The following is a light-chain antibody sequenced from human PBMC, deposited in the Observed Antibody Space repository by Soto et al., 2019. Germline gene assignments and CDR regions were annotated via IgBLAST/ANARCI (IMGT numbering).Light chain of an antibody. CDR2: EVS. J-gene: IGLJ1*01. V-gene: IGLV2-14*01. Sequence: QSALTQPASVSGSPRQSITISCTGTSSDVGGYNYVSWYQQHPGKAPKLMIYEVSNRPSGVSNRFSGSKSGNTASLTISGLQAEDEADYYCSSYTSSTPLAVFGTGTKLTVL. CDR1: SSDVGGYNY. CDR3: SSYTSSTPLAV.